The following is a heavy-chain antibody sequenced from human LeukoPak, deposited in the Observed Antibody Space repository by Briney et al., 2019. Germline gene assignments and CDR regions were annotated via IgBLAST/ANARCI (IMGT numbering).Heavy chain of an antibody. CDR2: IYYSGST. CDR1: GGSISSYY. D-gene: IGHD3-22*01. Sequence: SETLSLTCTVSGGSISSYYWSWIRQPPGKGLEWIGYIYYSGSTNYNPSLKSRVTISVDTSKNQFSLKLSSVTAADTAVYYCAGGGTYYYDSSGYHDAFDIWGQGTMVTVPS. J-gene: IGHJ3*02. CDR3: AGGGTYYYDSSGYHDAFDI. V-gene: IGHV4-59*01.